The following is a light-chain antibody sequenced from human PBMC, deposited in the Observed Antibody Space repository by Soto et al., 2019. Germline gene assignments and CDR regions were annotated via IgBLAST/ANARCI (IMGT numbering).Light chain of an antibody. J-gene: IGKJ4*01. V-gene: IGKV1-39*01. CDR1: QSISSY. Sequence: DILIAQYPSSLSASVGERVNITCRASQSISSYLNWYQQKPGKAPKLLIYAASSLQSGVPSRFSGSGSGTDFTLTISSLQPEDFATYYCQQSYSTPRTFGGGTKVDIK. CDR3: QQSYSTPRT. CDR2: AAS.